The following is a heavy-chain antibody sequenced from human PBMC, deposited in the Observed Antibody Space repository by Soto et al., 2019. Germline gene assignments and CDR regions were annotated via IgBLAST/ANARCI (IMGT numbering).Heavy chain of an antibody. D-gene: IGHD3-3*01. V-gene: IGHV3-21*01. CDR3: ARADLRFLEWLLWSMDY. J-gene: IGHJ4*02. CDR2: ISSSSSYI. CDR1: GFTFSSYS. Sequence: GGSLRLSCAASGFTFSSYSMNWVRQAPGKGLEWVSSISSSSSYIYYADSVKGRFTISRDNAKNSLYLQMNSLRAEDTAVYYCARADLRFLEWLLWSMDYWGQGTLVTVSS.